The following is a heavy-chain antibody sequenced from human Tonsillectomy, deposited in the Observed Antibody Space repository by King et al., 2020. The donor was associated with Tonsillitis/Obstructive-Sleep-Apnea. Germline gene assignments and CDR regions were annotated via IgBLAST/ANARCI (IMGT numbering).Heavy chain of an antibody. CDR2: IYYSGST. Sequence: QLQESGPGLVKPSETLSLTCTVSGGSISSYYWSWIRQPPGKGLEWIGYIYYSGSTNYNPSLKSRVTISVDTSKNQFSLKLSSVTAADTAVYYCAAVSRIVGATSWGQGTLVTVSS. V-gene: IGHV4-59*01. CDR1: GGSISSYY. J-gene: IGHJ5*02. CDR3: AAVSRIVGATS. D-gene: IGHD1-26*01.